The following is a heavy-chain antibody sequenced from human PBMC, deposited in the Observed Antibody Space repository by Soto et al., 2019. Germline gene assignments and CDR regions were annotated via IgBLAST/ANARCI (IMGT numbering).Heavy chain of an antibody. V-gene: IGHV4-39*01. Sequence: PSETLSLTCTVSGGSISSSNYYWGWIRQPPGKGLEWIGSIYYSGSTYYNPSLKSRVTISVDTSKNQFSLKLSSVTAADTAVYYCAEGHTTRASWYKYYYGMDVWGQGTTVT. D-gene: IGHD6-13*01. CDR2: IYYSGST. J-gene: IGHJ6*02. CDR3: AEGHTTRASWYKYYYGMDV. CDR1: GGSISSSNYY.